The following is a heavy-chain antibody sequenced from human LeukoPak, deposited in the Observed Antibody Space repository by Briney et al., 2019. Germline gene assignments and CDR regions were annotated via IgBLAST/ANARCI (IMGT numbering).Heavy chain of an antibody. CDR3: ARDGYYDILTGYYYYYMDV. CDR2: INHSGST. D-gene: IGHD3-9*01. J-gene: IGHJ6*03. CDR1: GGSFSGYY. V-gene: IGHV4-34*01. Sequence: PSETLSLTCAVYGGSFSGYYWSWIRQPPGKGLEWIGEINHSGSTNYNPSLKSRVTISVDTSKNQFSLKLSSVTAADTAVYYCARDGYYDILTGYYYYYMDVWGKGTTVTVSS.